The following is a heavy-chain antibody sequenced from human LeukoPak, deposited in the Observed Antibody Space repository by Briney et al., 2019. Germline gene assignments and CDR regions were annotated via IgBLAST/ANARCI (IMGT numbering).Heavy chain of an antibody. J-gene: IGHJ1*01. CDR1: GYTFTSYG. CDR2: ISAYNGNT. CDR3: AREEVGIAAAGTGYFQH. Sequence: ASVKVSCKASGYTFTSYGISWVRQAPGQGLEWMGWISAYNGNTNYAQKLQGRVTMTTDTSTSTAYMELRSLRSADTAVYYCAREEVGIAAAGTGYFQHWGQGTLVTVSS. V-gene: IGHV1-18*01. D-gene: IGHD6-13*01.